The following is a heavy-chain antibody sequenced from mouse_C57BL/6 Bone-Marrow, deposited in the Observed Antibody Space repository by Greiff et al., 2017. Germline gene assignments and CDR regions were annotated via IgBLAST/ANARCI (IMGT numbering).Heavy chain of an antibody. CDR3: ARSGWDRAMDY. V-gene: IGHV1-19*01. D-gene: IGHD3-3*01. Sequence: EVQLQQSGPVLVKPGASVKMSCKASGYTFTDYYMNWVKQSHGKSLEWIGVINPYNGGTSYNQKFKGKATLTVDKSSSTACMELNSLTSEDSAVYYCARSGWDRAMDYWGQGTSVTVSS. CDR1: GYTFTDYY. CDR2: INPYNGGT. J-gene: IGHJ4*01.